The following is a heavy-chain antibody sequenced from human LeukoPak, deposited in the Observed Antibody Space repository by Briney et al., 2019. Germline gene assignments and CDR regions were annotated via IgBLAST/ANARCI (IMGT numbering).Heavy chain of an antibody. Sequence: SQTLSLTCAITGDSVSSNSAAWNWIRQSPSRGLEWLGRTYYRSKWYNDYAVSVKSRITINPDTSKNQFSLQLNSVTPEDTAVYYCARDPTPDSGYDSHPYFDYWGQGTLVTVSS. CDR2: TYYRSKWYN. V-gene: IGHV6-1*01. D-gene: IGHD5-12*01. J-gene: IGHJ4*02. CDR1: GDSVSSNSAA. CDR3: ARDPTPDSGYDSHPYFDY.